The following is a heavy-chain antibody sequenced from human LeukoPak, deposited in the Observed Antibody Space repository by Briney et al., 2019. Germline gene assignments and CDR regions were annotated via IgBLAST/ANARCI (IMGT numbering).Heavy chain of an antibody. D-gene: IGHD2-15*01. CDR3: AKRPLGYCSGGSCYYFDY. J-gene: IGHJ4*02. Sequence: GGSLRLSCAASGFTFSSYAMHWVRQAPGKGLEWVAVISYDGSNKYYADSVKGRFTISRDNSKNTLYLQMNSLRAEDTAVYYCAKRPLGYCSGGSCYYFDYWGQGTLVTVSS. V-gene: IGHV3-30-3*02. CDR2: ISYDGSNK. CDR1: GFTFSSYA.